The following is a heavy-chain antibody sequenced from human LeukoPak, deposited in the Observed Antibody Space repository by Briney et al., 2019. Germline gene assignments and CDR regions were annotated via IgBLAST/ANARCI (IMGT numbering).Heavy chain of an antibody. J-gene: IGHJ4*02. CDR1: GFTFSTYA. Sequence: GGSLRLSCAASGFTFSTYAMSWVRQAPGKGLEWVSGISRSGDKTYYADSEKGRFTLSRDNSKNTLYLQMNSLRAEDTAIYYCGKERSGGWPFDYWGQGTLVTVSS. V-gene: IGHV3-23*01. CDR3: GKERSGGWPFDY. D-gene: IGHD6-19*01. CDR2: ISRSGDKT.